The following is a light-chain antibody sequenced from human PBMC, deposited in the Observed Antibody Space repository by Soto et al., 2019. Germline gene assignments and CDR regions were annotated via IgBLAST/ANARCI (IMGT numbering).Light chain of an antibody. CDR1: RSITSN. CDR2: GAS. CDR3: QQYNKWPPT. J-gene: IGKJ1*01. V-gene: IGKV3D-15*01. Sequence: EIVLTQSPGTLSLSPGERAPLSCRARRSITSNYLAWYQQKPGQAPRLLIYGASTRDTGISARFSGSGSGTEFTLTISSLQSEDFAVYYCQQYNKWPPTFGQGTKVDIK.